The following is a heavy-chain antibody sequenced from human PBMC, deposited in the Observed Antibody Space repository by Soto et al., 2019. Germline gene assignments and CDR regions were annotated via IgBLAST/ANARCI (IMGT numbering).Heavy chain of an antibody. CDR1: GYGVPGYF. V-gene: IGHV1-2*02. CDR2: IKANTGAT. J-gene: IGHJ4*01. CDR3: ARAKDYVVLLFLRIADGIDY. D-gene: IGHD4-17*01. Sequence: ASVKVSCKASGYGVPGYFVHWVRQAPGAGREGMGWIKANTGATKYAQKLQGRDTMTRVTSITTAYMELSRVRCDDTAVDCFARAKDYVVLLFLRIADGIDYWGYVTLGTGSS.